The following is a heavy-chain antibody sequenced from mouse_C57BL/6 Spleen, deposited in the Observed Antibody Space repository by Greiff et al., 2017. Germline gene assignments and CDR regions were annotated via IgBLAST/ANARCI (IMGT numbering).Heavy chain of an antibody. CDR2: INPNYGTT. V-gene: IGHV1-39*01. D-gene: IGHD2-12*01. J-gene: IGHJ4*01. CDR3: ARSSYTTGYAMDY. Sequence: EVQLQQSGPELVKPGASVKLSCKASGYSFTDYNMNWVKQRNGKSLEWIGVINPNYGTTSYHQKFKGKATLTVDQSSSTAYMQLNSLHSEDSAVYYCARSSYTTGYAMDYWGQGTSVTVSS. CDR1: GYSFTDYN.